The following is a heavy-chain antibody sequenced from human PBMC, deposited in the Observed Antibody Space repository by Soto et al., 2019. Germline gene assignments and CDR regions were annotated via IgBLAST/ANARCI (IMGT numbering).Heavy chain of an antibody. Sequence: QVQLVQSGAEVKKTGASVKVSCKASGYTFTNYAFSWVRQAPGQGLEWMGWISAYNGNTNYPKKLXGXTPMTTDTAPSTAYLELRSLRSDERAVYYCAGDLAAAGRFDCWGQGTLVTVSS. CDR2: ISAYNGNT. J-gene: IGHJ4*02. D-gene: IGHD6-13*01. CDR3: AGDLAAAGRFDC. CDR1: GYTFTNYA. V-gene: IGHV1-18*01.